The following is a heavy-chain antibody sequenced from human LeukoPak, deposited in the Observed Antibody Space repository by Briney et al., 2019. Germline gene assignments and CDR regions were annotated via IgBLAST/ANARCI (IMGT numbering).Heavy chain of an antibody. Sequence: ASVKVSCKTSGYTFSDSYIHWVRQAPGQGLEWMGRINPNSGDPNYPQKFQGRVTMTRDTSISTAYMEMSSLTSDDTAVYYCARSARHCNNGVCFTDYYIDLWGKGTTVTVSS. J-gene: IGHJ6*03. CDR2: INPNSGDP. CDR3: ARSARHCNNGVCFTDYYIDL. V-gene: IGHV1-2*06. D-gene: IGHD2-8*01. CDR1: GYTFSDSY.